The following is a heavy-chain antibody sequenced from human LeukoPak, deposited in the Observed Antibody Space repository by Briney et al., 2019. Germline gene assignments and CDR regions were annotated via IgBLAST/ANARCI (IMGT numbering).Heavy chain of an antibody. V-gene: IGHV1-69*04. J-gene: IGHJ4*02. Sequence: GSSVKVSCKASGGTFSSYAISWVRQAPGQRLEWMGRIIPILGIANYAQKFQERVTITRDMSTSTAYMELSSLRSEDTAVYYCAAQVHSSSYWGQGTLVTVSS. CDR1: GGTFSSYA. D-gene: IGHD6-13*01. CDR3: AAQVHSSSY. CDR2: IIPILGIA.